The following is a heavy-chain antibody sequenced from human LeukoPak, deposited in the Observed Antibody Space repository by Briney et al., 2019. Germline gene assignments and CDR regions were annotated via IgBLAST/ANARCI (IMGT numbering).Heavy chain of an antibody. D-gene: IGHD2-15*01. J-gene: IGHJ5*02. Sequence: GSLLLSCAASGFTFSEYSMSWVRQAPGKGLEWVSNIRSNGRDTYYTDSVKGRFTISRDNSKNTLYLEMNSLRAEDTAVYYCAKGGYTTCFDPWGQGTLVTVSS. CDR3: AKGGYTTCFDP. CDR1: GFTFSEYS. CDR2: IRSNGRDT. V-gene: IGHV3-23*01.